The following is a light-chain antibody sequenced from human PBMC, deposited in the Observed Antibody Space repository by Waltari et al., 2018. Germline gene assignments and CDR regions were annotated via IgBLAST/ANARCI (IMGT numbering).Light chain of an antibody. Sequence: EIVLTQSPATLSLSPGERATLSCRASQSVSSYLAWYQQKPGQAPRLLIYDASNRATGIPARFSGSGSGTDFTLTINSLEPEDFAFYYCQQRSNWPPIIFGQGTRLEIK. V-gene: IGKV3-11*01. CDR1: QSVSSY. CDR2: DAS. CDR3: QQRSNWPPII. J-gene: IGKJ5*01.